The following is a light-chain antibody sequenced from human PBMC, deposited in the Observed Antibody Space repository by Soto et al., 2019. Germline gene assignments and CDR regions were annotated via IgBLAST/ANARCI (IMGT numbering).Light chain of an antibody. CDR1: GSDFGDYKY. CDR3: SSFTISHTYV. V-gene: IGLV2-14*03. CDR2: DVT. Sequence: QSVLTQPASVSGSPGQSIAISCTGTGSDFGDYKYVSWYQQHPGKAPKLILYDVTHRPSGISDRLSGSKSDNTASLTISGLQAEDEADYYCSSFTISHTYVFGTGTKVTVL. J-gene: IGLJ1*01.